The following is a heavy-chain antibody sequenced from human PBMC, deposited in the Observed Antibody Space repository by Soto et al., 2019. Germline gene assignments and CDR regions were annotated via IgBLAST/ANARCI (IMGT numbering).Heavy chain of an antibody. J-gene: IGHJ3*02. D-gene: IGHD6-6*01. CDR2: ISGSGGST. CDR1: GFTFSSYA. CDR3: AKDLEYSSPGDAFDI. Sequence: GGSLRLSCAASGFTFSSYAMSWVRQAPGKGLEWASAISGSGGSTYYADSVKGRFTISRDNSKNTLYLQMNSLRAKDTAVYYCAKDLEYSSPGDAFDIWGQGTMVTVSS. V-gene: IGHV3-23*01.